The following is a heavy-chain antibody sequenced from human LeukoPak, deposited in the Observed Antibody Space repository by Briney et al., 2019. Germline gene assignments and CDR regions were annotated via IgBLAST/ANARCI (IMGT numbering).Heavy chain of an antibody. Sequence: ASVKVSCKAFGYTFTGYWMHWVRQAPGQGPEWMGVISPSGGSTIYAQKFKGRVTLTRDMSTSTDYLELSSLRSEDTAVYYCAREGDIWGQGTMVTVSS. CDR1: GYTFTGYW. V-gene: IGHV1-46*01. CDR2: ISPSGGST. J-gene: IGHJ3*02. CDR3: AREGDI.